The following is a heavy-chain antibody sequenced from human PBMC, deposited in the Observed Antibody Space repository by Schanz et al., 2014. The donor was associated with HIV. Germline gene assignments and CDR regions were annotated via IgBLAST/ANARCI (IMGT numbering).Heavy chain of an antibody. CDR3: ARGPINTILLPAWFDP. Sequence: QVQLQESGPGLVKPSQTLSLTCTVAGGSISSGGHYWSWIRQHPAKGLEWIGYMYYSGSTYYNPSLQSQVTISVDTSNNPFSLKLSSVTAADTAVYSCARGPINTILLPAWFDPWGQGTLVTVSS. J-gene: IGHJ5*02. CDR1: GGSISSGGHY. V-gene: IGHV4-31*01. CDR2: MYYSGST. D-gene: IGHD3-3*01.